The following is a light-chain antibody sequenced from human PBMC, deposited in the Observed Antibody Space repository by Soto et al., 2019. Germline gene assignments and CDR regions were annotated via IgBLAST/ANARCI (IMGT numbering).Light chain of an antibody. Sequence: DIVMTQSPLSLPVTPGEPASISCRSSQSLLHSNGYNYLDWYLQKPGQSPQLLIDLGSNRASGVPDRFSGSGSGTDFTLKISRVEAEDVGVYYCMQALPTPLAFGQGTKVELK. CDR3: MQALPTPLA. V-gene: IGKV2-28*01. CDR1: QSLLHSNGYNY. CDR2: LGS. J-gene: IGKJ1*01.